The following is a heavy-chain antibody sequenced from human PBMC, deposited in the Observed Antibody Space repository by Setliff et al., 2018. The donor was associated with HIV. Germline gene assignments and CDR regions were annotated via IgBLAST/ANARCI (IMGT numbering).Heavy chain of an antibody. CDR2: IYHTGKT. D-gene: IGHD1-26*01. J-gene: IGHJ5*02. CDR1: GDPIFIGGYY. Sequence: SETLSLTCTVSGDPIFIGGYYWSWIRQHPGGGLEWIGYIYHTGKTYYNPSFQSRIIMSLDMSQSQFSLKLSSVTAADTAVYYCAKEGNSVDNWLDPWGPGTLVTVSS. V-gene: IGHV4-31*03. CDR3: AKEGNSVDNWLDP.